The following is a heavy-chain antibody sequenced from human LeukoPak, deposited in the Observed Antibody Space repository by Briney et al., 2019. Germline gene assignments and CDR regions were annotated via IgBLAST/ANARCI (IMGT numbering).Heavy chain of an antibody. D-gene: IGHD1-26*01. J-gene: IGHJ4*02. Sequence: GGSLRLSCDASGFKFNNHWMSWIRQAPGKGLEWVAKIKEDGSEKYYVDSVKGRFTISRDNAKNSLYLQMNSLRAEDTAVYYCARLKVGATTYYFDYWGQGTLVTVSS. V-gene: IGHV3-7*01. CDR1: GFKFNNHW. CDR3: ARLKVGATTYYFDY. CDR2: IKEDGSEK.